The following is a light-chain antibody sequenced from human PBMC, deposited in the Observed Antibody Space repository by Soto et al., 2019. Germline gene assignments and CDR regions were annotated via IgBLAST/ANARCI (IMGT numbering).Light chain of an antibody. CDR2: GNS. CDR3: QSYDSSLSGYVV. J-gene: IGLJ2*01. V-gene: IGLV1-40*01. CDR1: SSNIGAGYD. Sequence: QSVLTQPPSVSGAPRQRGTISCTGSSSNIGAGYDVHWYQQLPGTAPKLLIYGNSNRPSGVPDRFSGSKSGTSASLAITGLQAEDEADYYCQSYDSSLSGYVVFGGGTKLTVL.